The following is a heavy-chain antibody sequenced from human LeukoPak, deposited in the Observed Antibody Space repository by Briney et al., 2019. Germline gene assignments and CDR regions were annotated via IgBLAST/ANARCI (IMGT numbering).Heavy chain of an antibody. CDR3: ARGVFSHWFDP. Sequence: SETLSLTCSVSGDSISTSSYYWGWVRQPPGKGLEWIGTIYYSGSTYYNPSLTSRVTISVDTSKNQCSLQLNSVTHEDTAVYYCARGVFSHWFDPWGQGTLVIVSA. CDR1: GDSISTSSYY. J-gene: IGHJ5*02. CDR2: IYYSGST. V-gene: IGHV4-39*01.